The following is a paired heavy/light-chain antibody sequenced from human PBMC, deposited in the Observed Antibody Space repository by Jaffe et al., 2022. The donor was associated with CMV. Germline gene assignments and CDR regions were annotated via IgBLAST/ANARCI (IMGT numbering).Light chain of an antibody. V-gene: IGLV2-14*03. J-gene: IGLJ2*01. Sequence: QSALTQPASVSGSPGQSITISCTGTSSDVGGYNSVSWYQQHPGKAPKLMIYDVSNRPSGVSNRFSGSKSGNTASLTISGLQAEDEADYYCSSYTASSTLVFGGGTKLTVL. CDR1: SSDVGGYNS. CDR2: DVS. CDR3: SSYTASSTLV.
Heavy chain of an antibody. CDR3: ARVLIYDSVTNYDFWSAYVYYYFGMDV. D-gene: IGHD3-3*01. V-gene: IGHV3-21*01. CDR1: GFTFSSYS. Sequence: EVQLVESGGGLVKPGGSLRLSCAASGFTFSSYSMNWVRQAPGKGLEWVSSISSSDSYIYYADSVKGRFTISRDNAKNSLYLQMNSLRAEDTAVYYCARVLIYDSVTNYDFWSAYVYYYFGMDVWGQGTTVTVSS. CDR2: ISSSDSYI. J-gene: IGHJ6*02.